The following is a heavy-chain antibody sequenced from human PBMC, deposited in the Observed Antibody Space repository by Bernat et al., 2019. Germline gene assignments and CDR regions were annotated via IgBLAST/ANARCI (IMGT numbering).Heavy chain of an antibody. CDR1: GFTFSSYS. J-gene: IGHJ6*02. CDR2: ISSSSSYR. V-gene: IGHV3-21*01. D-gene: IGHD5-18*01. Sequence: EVQLVESGGGLVKPGGSLRLSCAASGFTFSSYSMNWVRQAPGKGLEWVSSISSSSSYRYYADSVKGRFTSSRDNAKNSLYLQMNSLRAEDTAVYYCAREDTAMVTLDYYYGMDVWGQGTTVTVSS. CDR3: AREDTAMVTLDYYYGMDV.